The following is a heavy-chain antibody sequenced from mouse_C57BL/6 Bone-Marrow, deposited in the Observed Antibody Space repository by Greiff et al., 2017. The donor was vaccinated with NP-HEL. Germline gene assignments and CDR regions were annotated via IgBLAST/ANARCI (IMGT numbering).Heavy chain of an antibody. CDR3: ASPYDYDVDWFAY. J-gene: IGHJ3*01. V-gene: IGHV5-6*01. D-gene: IGHD2-4*01. Sequence: EVQLQESGGDLVKRGGSLKLSCAASGFTFSSYGMSWVRQTPDKRLEWVATISSGGSYTYYPACLKGRFTISRDNAKNTLYLQMSSMKTEDTAMYYCASPYDYDVDWFAYWGQGTVVTVSA. CDR2: ISSGGSYT. CDR1: GFTFSSYG.